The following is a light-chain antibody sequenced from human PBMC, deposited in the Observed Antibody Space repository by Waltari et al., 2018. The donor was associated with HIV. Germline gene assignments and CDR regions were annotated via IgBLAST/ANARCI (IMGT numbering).Light chain of an antibody. CDR3: QSWYV. J-gene: IGLJ1*01. V-gene: IGLV1-40*01. CDR1: SSNIGAGYD. CDR2: GNS. Sequence: QSVLTQPPSVSGAPGQRVTISCTGSSSNIGAGYDVHWYQQLPGTAPKLLIYGNSNRPSGVPDRFSGSKSGTSASLAITGLQAEDEADYYCQSWYVFGTGTKVTVL.